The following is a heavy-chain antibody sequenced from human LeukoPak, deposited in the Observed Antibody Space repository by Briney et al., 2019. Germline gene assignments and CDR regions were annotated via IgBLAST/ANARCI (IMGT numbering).Heavy chain of an antibody. CDR2: ISGSSTYI. CDR3: ARLEYYYVSGNYYKLFDY. J-gene: IGHJ4*02. CDR1: GFTFSAYD. V-gene: IGHV3-21*01. D-gene: IGHD3-10*01. Sequence: GGSLRLSCAASGFTFSAYDMNWVRQAPGKGLEWVSSISGSSTYIYYADSVEGRFTISRDNAKNSLYLQMNSLRDEDTAVYYCARLEYYYVSGNYYKLFDYWGQGTLVTACS.